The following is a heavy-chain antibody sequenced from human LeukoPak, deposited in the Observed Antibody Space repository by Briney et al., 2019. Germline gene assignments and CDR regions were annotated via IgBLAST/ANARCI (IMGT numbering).Heavy chain of an antibody. V-gene: IGHV4-38-2*02. Sequence: SETLSLTCTVSGYSISSGYYWGWIRQPPGKGLEWIGSIYHSGSTYYNPSLKSRVTISVDTSKNQFSLKLSSVTAADTAVYYCARDGYSYGDAFDIWGQGTMVTVSS. D-gene: IGHD5-18*01. J-gene: IGHJ3*02. CDR2: IYHSGST. CDR3: ARDGYSYGDAFDI. CDR1: GYSISSGYY.